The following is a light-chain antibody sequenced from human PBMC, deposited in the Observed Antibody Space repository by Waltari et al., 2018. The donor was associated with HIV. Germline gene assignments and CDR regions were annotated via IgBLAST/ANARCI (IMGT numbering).Light chain of an antibody. V-gene: IGLV2-11*01. CDR1: SSDVGGYNY. J-gene: IGLJ2*01. CDR2: DVS. Sequence: QSALTQPRSVSGSPGQSVTISCTGTSSDVGGYNYVSWYQQHQGGAPKLMIYDVSKRPSGVPDRFSGSKSGNTASLTISGLQAEDEADYYCCSYAGIFTLVFGGGTKLTVL. CDR3: CSYAGIFTLV.